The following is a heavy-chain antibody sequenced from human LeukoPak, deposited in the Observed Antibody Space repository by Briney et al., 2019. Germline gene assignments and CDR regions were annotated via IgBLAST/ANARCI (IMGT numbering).Heavy chain of an antibody. D-gene: IGHD2-2*01. Sequence: SETLSLTCTVSGGSISSYYWSWIRQPPGKGLEWIGYIYYSGSTNYNPSLKSRVTISVDTSKNQFSLKLSSVTAADTAVYYCAGGSTSPTYFDYWGQGTLVTVSS. CDR3: AGGSTSPTYFDY. CDR1: GGSISSYY. CDR2: IYYSGST. J-gene: IGHJ4*02. V-gene: IGHV4-59*01.